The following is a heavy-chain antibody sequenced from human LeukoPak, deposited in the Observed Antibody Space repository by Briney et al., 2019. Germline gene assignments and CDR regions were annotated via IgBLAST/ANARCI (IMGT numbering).Heavy chain of an antibody. J-gene: IGHJ3*02. Sequence: PSETLSLTCTVSGGSISSSSHYWGWIRQPPGKGLEWIASIHYSGGSNYNPSLKSRATISVDTSKNQVSLKVRSVTAADTAVYYCAKHESLIAFDIWGQGTMVTVSS. V-gene: IGHV4-39*01. CDR3: AKHESLIAFDI. CDR2: IHYSGGS. CDR1: GGSISSSSHY.